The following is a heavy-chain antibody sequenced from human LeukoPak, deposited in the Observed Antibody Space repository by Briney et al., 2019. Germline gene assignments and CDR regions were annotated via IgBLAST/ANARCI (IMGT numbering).Heavy chain of an antibody. D-gene: IGHD4-11*01. CDR1: GGSISSGSYY. Sequence: PSQTLSLTCTVSGGSISSGSYYWSWIPQPAGKGLEWIGRIYTSGSTNYNPSLKSRVTMSVDTSKNQFSLKLSSVTAADTAVYYYARDVVYSNWLYYYYYMDVWGKGTTVTVSS. V-gene: IGHV4-61*02. CDR3: ARDVVYSNWLYYYYYMDV. J-gene: IGHJ6*03. CDR2: IYTSGST.